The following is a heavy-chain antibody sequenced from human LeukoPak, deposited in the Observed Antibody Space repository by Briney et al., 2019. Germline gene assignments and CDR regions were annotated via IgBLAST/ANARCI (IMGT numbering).Heavy chain of an antibody. D-gene: IGHD5-18*01. CDR2: IRYDGSNK. V-gene: IGHV3-30*02. J-gene: IGHJ3*02. CDR1: GFTFSSYG. CDR3: ARGAYSYGPRDAFDI. Sequence: PGGSLRLSCAASGFTFSSYGMHWVRQAPGKGLEWVAFIRYDGSNKYYADSVKGRFTISRDNSKNTLYLQMNSLRAEDTAVYYCARGAYSYGPRDAFDIWGQGTMVTVSS.